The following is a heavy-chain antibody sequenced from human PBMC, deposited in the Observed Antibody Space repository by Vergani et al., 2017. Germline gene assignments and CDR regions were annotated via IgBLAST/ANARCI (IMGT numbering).Heavy chain of an antibody. D-gene: IGHD6-19*01. J-gene: IGHJ3*02. Sequence: EVQLLESGGDLVQPGGSLRLSCTASGFIFSTYAMSWVRQAPGKGLEWVSGISASGAPTYYADSVKGRVTISRDNSNNTLFLHMNSLRPEDTAVYYCAKVGRSEVAGTFGAFYIWGQGTMVTVSS. CDR2: ISASGAPT. CDR1: GFIFSTYA. CDR3: AKVGRSEVAGTFGAFYI. V-gene: IGHV3-23*01.